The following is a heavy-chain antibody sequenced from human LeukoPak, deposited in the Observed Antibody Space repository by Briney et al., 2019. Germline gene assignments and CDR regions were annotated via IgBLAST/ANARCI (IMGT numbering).Heavy chain of an antibody. CDR3: ARSSGSYPHRTFDY. Sequence: ASVKVSCKASGYTFTSYGISWVRQAPGQGLEWMGWISAYNGNTNYAQKLQGRGTMTTDTSTSTAYMELRSLRSDDTAVYYCARSSGSYPHRTFDYWGQGTLVTVSS. CDR2: ISAYNGNT. V-gene: IGHV1-18*01. J-gene: IGHJ4*02. D-gene: IGHD1-26*01. CDR1: GYTFTSYG.